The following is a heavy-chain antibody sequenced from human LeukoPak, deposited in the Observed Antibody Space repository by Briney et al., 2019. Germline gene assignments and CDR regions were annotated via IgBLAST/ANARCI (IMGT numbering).Heavy chain of an antibody. J-gene: IGHJ6*02. CDR3: ARSTLPFGGLSYGMDV. Sequence: PGRSLRLSCAASGFTFSSHAMHWVRQAPGKGLEWVAVISYDGSNKYYADSVKGRFTISRDNSKNTLYLQMNSLRAEDTAVYYCARSTLPFGGLSYGMDVWGQGTTITVSS. V-gene: IGHV3-30-3*01. CDR1: GFTFSSHA. D-gene: IGHD3-16*01. CDR2: ISYDGSNK.